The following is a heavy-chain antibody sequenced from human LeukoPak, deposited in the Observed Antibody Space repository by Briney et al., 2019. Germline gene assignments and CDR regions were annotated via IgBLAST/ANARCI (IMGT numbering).Heavy chain of an antibody. CDR2: IYYSGST. CDR3: ARGEPHDYGDYFYGMDV. D-gene: IGHD4-17*01. J-gene: IGHJ6*02. V-gene: IGHV4-31*03. Sequence: PPQTLSLTCTVSGGSISSGGYYWSWIRQHPGKGLEWIGYIYYSGSTYYNPSLKSRVTISVDTSKNQFSLKPSSVTAADTAVYYCARGEPHDYGDYFYGMDVWGQGTTVTVSS. CDR1: GGSISSGGYY.